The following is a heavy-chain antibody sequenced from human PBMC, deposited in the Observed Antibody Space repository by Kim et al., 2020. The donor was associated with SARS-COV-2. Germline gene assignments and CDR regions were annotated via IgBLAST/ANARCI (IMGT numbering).Heavy chain of an antibody. D-gene: IGHD6-13*01. Sequence: ASVKVSCKSSGYTFTNYALYWVRQAPGQRLEWMGWVSAGSGNTKYSQKLQDRLTITRDTSARTAYMELTSLRSEDTCIYYCATLVGAAGDFDYWGQGTLV. CDR2: VSAGSGNT. CDR1: GYTFTNYA. J-gene: IGHJ4*02. V-gene: IGHV1-3*01. CDR3: ATLVGAAGDFDY.